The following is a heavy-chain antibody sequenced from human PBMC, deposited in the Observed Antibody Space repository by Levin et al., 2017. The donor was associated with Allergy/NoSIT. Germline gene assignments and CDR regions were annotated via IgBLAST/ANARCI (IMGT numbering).Heavy chain of an antibody. CDR3: TTINRGNWHFDL. CDR1: GFTFSGGI. CDR2: IRNKADNYAT. Sequence: PGESLKISCAASGFTFSGGIINWVRQAPGKGLEWVGRIRNKADNYATAYTAAVRGRFTISRDDSQNTAYLQMNSLKTEDTAVYYCTTINRGNWHFDLWGRGTLVTVSS. D-gene: IGHD2/OR15-2a*01. V-gene: IGHV3-73*01. J-gene: IGHJ2*01.